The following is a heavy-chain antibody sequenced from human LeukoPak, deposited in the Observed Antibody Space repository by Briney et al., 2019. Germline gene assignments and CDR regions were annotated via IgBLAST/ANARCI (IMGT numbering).Heavy chain of an antibody. CDR3: ARESIAVAGAPFDY. V-gene: IGHV3-23*01. Sequence: PGGSLRLSCAASGFTFRNYAMTWVRQAPGKGLEWVSVVTGNGDTTYYADSLKGRFTISRDNSRNTLYLQMNSLRAENTAVYYCARESIAVAGAPFDYWGQGTLVTVSS. J-gene: IGHJ4*02. CDR2: VTGNGDTT. CDR1: GFTFRNYA. D-gene: IGHD6-19*01.